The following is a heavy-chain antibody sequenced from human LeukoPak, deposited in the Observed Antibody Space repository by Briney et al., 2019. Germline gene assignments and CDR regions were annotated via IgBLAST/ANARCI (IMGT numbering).Heavy chain of an antibody. J-gene: IGHJ4*02. Sequence: SETLSLTCTVSGGSIVSYYWGWIRQPAGKGLEWIGRIYPGGTEYNPSLKSRVTMSVDTSTNQFSLRLSSVTAADTAVYYCARDSTGITDFDSWGQGTLVTVSS. V-gene: IGHV4-4*07. CDR2: IYPGGT. CDR3: ARDSTGITDFDS. CDR1: GGSIVSYY. D-gene: IGHD1-7*01.